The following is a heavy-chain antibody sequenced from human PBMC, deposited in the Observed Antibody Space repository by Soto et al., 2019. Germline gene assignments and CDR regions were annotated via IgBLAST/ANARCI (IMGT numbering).Heavy chain of an antibody. V-gene: IGHV4-30-4*01. CDR3: ARGDYSKYGHAF. D-gene: IGHD4-4*01. J-gene: IGHJ4*01. CDR1: GGSVSSGNYY. CDR2: ISNSGRT. Sequence: VQLQESGPGLVKPSQTLSLTSTVSGGSVSSGNYYWSWIRQPPGKGLEWIGHISNSGRTYYTQCLRSRPTISVDTSKRQFDLRLSPVTAADTAVYYCARGDYSKYGHAFWGPGTLVNVSS.